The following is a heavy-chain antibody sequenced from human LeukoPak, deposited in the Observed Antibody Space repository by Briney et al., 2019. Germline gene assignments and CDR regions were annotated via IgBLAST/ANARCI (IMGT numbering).Heavy chain of an antibody. CDR1: GGSINNYY. Sequence: SETLSLTCTVSGGSINNYYWSWIRQPPGKGLEWIGYIYYRGSTNYNPSLKSRVTFSVDTSKNQFSLRLNSVTAADTAVYYCARGGDYGDLRYFDYWGQGTLVTVSS. D-gene: IGHD4-17*01. J-gene: IGHJ4*02. V-gene: IGHV4-59*01. CDR2: IYYRGST. CDR3: ARGGDYGDLRYFDY.